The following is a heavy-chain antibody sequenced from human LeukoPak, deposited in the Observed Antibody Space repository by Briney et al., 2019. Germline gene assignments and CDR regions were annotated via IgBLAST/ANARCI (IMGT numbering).Heavy chain of an antibody. CDR2: INPYNGDT. CDR1: GYSFIYYG. V-gene: IGHV1-18*01. J-gene: IGHJ4*02. Sequence: ASVNVSCKASGYSFIYYGISWVRQAPGQGLEWMGWINPYNGDTNFARKVQGRLTMTTDTSTNTAYMELRSLKSDDTAMYYCARDRSSSRIDYWGQGTLVTVSS. D-gene: IGHD2-2*01. CDR3: ARDRSSSRIDY.